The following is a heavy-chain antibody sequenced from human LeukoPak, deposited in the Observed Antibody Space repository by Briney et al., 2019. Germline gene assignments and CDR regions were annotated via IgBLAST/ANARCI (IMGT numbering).Heavy chain of an antibody. V-gene: IGHV1-24*01. J-gene: IGHJ4*02. CDR3: ATVPVGATYSFDY. CDR2: FDPEDGET. CDR1: GYTLTELS. Sequence: EASVKVSCKVSGYTLTELSMHWVRQAPGKGLEGVGGFDPEDGETIYAQKFQGRVTMTEDTSTDTAYMELSSLRSEDTAVYYCATVPVGATYSFDYWGQGTLVTVSS. D-gene: IGHD1-26*01.